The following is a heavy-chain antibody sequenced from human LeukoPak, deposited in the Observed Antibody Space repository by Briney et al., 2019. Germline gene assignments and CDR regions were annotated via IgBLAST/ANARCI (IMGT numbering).Heavy chain of an antibody. CDR3: ARDGDTYGYYYYGMDV. D-gene: IGHD5-18*01. Sequence: ASVKVSCTASGYTFTVYYMHWVRQAPGQGLEWMGWINPNSGGTKYAQTFKGRVTMTRDTSISTAYMELSSLRSDDTAVYYCARDGDTYGYYYYGMDVWGQGTTVTVSS. CDR1: GYTFTVYY. V-gene: IGHV1-2*02. J-gene: IGHJ6*02. CDR2: INPNSGGT.